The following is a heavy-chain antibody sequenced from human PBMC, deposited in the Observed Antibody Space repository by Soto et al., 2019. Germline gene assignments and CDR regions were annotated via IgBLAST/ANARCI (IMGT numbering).Heavy chain of an antibody. V-gene: IGHV5-10-1*01. CDR3: ARRFSSGWYGGAFDI. J-gene: IGHJ3*02. CDR1: GYSFTSYW. D-gene: IGHD6-19*01. CDR2: IDPSDSYT. Sequence: PGESLKISCKGSGYSFTSYWISWVRQMPGKGLEWMGRIDPSDSYTNYSPSFQGHVTISADKSISTAYLQWSSLKASATAMYYCARRFSSGWYGGAFDIWGQGTMVTVSS.